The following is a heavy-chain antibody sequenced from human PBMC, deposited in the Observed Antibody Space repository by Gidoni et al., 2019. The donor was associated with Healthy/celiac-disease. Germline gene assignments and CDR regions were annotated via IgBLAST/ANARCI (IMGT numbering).Heavy chain of an antibody. D-gene: IGHD3-22*01. CDR1: GFTFDDYA. CDR2: ISWNSGSI. V-gene: IGHV3-9*01. CDR3: AKDLYYYDSSGPTGG. Sequence: EVQLVESGGGLVQPGRSLRLSCAASGFTFDDYAMHWVRQAPGKGLEWVSGISWNSGSIGYADSVKGRFTISRDNAKNSLYLQMNSLRAEDTALYYCAKDLYYYDSSGPTGGWGQGTLVTVSS. J-gene: IGHJ4*02.